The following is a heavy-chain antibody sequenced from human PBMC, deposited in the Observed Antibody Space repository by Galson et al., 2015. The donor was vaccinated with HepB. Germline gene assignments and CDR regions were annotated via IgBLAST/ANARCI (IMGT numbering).Heavy chain of an antibody. J-gene: IGHJ4*02. CDR2: IWSDGSKK. D-gene: IGHD2/OR15-2a*01. Sequence: SLRLSCAASGFTFNRYGMHWVRQAPGKGLEWVAVIWSDGSKKYYADSVKGRFTISRDDSKNTLYLQMNSLRAEDTAVYYCTRDDDTTSHYGTFNYWGQGTLVTVSS. CDR1: GFTFNRYG. CDR3: TRDDDTTSHYGTFNY. V-gene: IGHV3-33*01.